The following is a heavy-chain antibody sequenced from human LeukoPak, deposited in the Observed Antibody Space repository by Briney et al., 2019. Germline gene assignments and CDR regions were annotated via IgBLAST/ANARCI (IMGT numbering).Heavy chain of an antibody. CDR3: ARSPKVLLWFGELSKGKNNWFDP. CDR1: GYTFTDYY. D-gene: IGHD3-10*01. J-gene: IGHJ5*02. Sequence: GASVKVTCKASGYTFTDYYMHWVRQAPGQGLEWMGWINPNSGGTNYAQKFQGRVTMTRDTSISTAFMELSRLRSDDTAVYYCARSPKVLLWFGELSKGKNNWFDPWGQGTLVTVSS. CDR2: INPNSGGT. V-gene: IGHV1-2*02.